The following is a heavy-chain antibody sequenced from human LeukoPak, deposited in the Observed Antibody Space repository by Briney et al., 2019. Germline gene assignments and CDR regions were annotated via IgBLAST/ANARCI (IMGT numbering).Heavy chain of an antibody. D-gene: IGHD6-13*01. CDR2: IIPIFGTA. J-gene: IGHJ6*03. V-gene: IGHV1-69*13. CDR1: GGTFSSYA. Sequence: RASVKVSCKASGGTFSSYAISWVRQAPGQGLEWMGGIIPIFGTANYAQKFQGRVTITADESTSTAYMELSSLRSEDTAVYYCARDSEHPGYPYYYYYMDVWGKGTTVTVSS. CDR3: ARDSEHPGYPYYYYYMDV.